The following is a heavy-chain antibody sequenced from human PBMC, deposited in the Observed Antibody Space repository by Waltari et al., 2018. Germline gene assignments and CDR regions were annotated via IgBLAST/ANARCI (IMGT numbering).Heavy chain of an antibody. CDR1: GFPFSTYW. Sequence: EVQLVESGGGLVQPGGSLRLSCAPSGFPFSTYWMNWARQAPGEGLVWVSRIKSDGSSTTYADSVKGRFTTSRDNAKNTLYLQMNSLRADDTAVYYCVRSAFMDVWGQGTTVTVSS. CDR3: VRSAFMDV. V-gene: IGHV3-74*01. CDR2: IKSDGSST. J-gene: IGHJ6*02.